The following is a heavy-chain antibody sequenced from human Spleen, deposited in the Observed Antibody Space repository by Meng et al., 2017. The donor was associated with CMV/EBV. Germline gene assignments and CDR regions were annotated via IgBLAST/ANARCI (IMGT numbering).Heavy chain of an antibody. CDR3: ARGRVDGIYYYYGMDV. CDR1: GFTVSSNY. D-gene: IGHD5-12*01. Sequence: GESLKISCAASGFTVSSNYVNWVRQIPGKGLEWVSLIDSGGSTYNADSVKGRFTISRDNFKNTMYLQMNSLRVEDTAVYYCARGRVDGIYYYYGMDVWGQGTTVTVSS. V-gene: IGHV3-53*05. J-gene: IGHJ6*02. CDR2: IDSGGST.